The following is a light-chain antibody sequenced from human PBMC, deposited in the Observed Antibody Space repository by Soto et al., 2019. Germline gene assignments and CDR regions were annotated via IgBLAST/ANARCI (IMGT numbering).Light chain of an antibody. V-gene: IGLV2-14*01. Sequence: QSALTQPASVSASPGQSITISCTGPSSDVGSYKYVSWNQQYPGRAPKLIISEVSNRSSGVSNRFSGSKSGDTASLTISGLQAEDEADYYCSSYTSSSTYVFGTGTKVTV. CDR1: SSDVGSYKY. CDR2: EVS. CDR3: SSYTSSSTYV. J-gene: IGLJ1*01.